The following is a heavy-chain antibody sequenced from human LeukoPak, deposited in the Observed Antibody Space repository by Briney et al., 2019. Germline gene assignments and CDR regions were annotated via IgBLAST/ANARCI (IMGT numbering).Heavy chain of an antibody. CDR2: IRYDGRNK. V-gene: IGHV3-30*02. J-gene: IGHJ4*02. D-gene: IGHD3-10*01. Sequence: GGSLRLSCAASRFTFSSYGMHWVRQAPGKGLEWVAFIRYDGRNKYYSDSVKGRFTISRDNSKNTLYLQMNSLRVEDTAVYYCARGMPVYSGSYYEVDYFDYWGQGTLVTVSS. CDR1: RFTFSSYG. CDR3: ARGMPVYSGSYYEVDYFDY.